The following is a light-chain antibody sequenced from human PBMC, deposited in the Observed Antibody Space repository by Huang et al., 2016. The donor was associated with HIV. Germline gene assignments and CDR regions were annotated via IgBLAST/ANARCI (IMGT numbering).Light chain of an antibody. V-gene: IGKV3-15*01. Sequence: EIVLTQSPATLSVSPGERATLSCRASQSVSTNLAWYQHKPGRAPRHLIYTASTRATGVPARFSGSGSGTDFTLTISSLQSEDFAVYYCQHYNNWLALTFGGGTKVEIK. CDR3: QHYNNWLALT. CDR2: TAS. J-gene: IGKJ4*01. CDR1: QSVSTN.